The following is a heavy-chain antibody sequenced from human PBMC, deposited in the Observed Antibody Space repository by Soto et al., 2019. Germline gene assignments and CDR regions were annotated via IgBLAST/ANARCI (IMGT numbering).Heavy chain of an antibody. CDR2: ISGSGGST. CDR3: AKSGRYDFWSENWFDP. D-gene: IGHD3-3*01. J-gene: IGHJ5*02. V-gene: IGHV3-23*01. CDR1: GFTFSSYA. Sequence: GGSLRLSCAASGFTFSSYAMSWVRQAPGKGLEWVSAISGSGGSTYYADSVKGRFAISRDNSKNTLYLQMNSLRAEDTAVYYCAKSGRYDFWSENWFDPWGQGTLVTVSS.